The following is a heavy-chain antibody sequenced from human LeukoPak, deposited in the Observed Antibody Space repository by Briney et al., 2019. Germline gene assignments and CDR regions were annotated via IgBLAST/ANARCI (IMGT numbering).Heavy chain of an antibody. V-gene: IGHV4-38-2*01. D-gene: IGHD3-22*01. CDR2: IYHSGST. J-gene: IGHJ4*02. CDR3: ARLGDYHDSSGYYYFDY. Sequence: PSETLSLTCAVSGYSISSGYYWGWIRQPPGKGLEWIGSIYHSGSTYYNPSLKSRVTISVDTSKNQFSLKLSSVTAADTAVYYCARLGDYHDSSGYYYFDYRGQGTLVTVSS. CDR1: GYSISSGYY.